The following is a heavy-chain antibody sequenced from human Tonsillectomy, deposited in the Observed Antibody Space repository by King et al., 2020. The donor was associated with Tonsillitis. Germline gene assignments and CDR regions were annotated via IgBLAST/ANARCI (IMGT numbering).Heavy chain of an antibody. D-gene: IGHD3-10*01. CDR3: ARAFRGRGDYYMDF. CDR2: IAPGDSYT. J-gene: IGHJ6*03. Sequence: VQLVESGAEVKKPGESLRISCKGSGYSFTSYWIIWVRQMPGRGLEWRGRIAPGDSYTNYNSSFQGHVTISADKSVSTAYLQWSSLKASDTAMYYCARAFRGRGDYYMDFWGKGTTVTVSS. V-gene: IGHV5-10-1*03. CDR1: GYSFTSYW.